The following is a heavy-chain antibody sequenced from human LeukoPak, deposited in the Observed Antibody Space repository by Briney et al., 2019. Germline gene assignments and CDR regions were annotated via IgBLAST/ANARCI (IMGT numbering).Heavy chain of an antibody. V-gene: IGHV4-31*03. D-gene: IGHD2-15*01. CDR2: IYYSVST. Sequence: PSQTLSLTCTVSGGSISRGGYYWSWIRQHPGKGLEWIAYIYYSVSTYYNPYLKSRVTISVDTPKNHFSLKRSSVIAADSAVYYCPRSLGYCIGGSSYSSYYYGMDVWGQGKTVIVSS. CDR3: PRSLGYCIGGSSYSSYYYGMDV. J-gene: IGHJ6*02. CDR1: GGSISRGGYY.